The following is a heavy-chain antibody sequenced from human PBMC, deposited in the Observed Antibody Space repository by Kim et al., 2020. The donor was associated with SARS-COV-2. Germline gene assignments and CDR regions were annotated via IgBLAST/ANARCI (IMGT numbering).Heavy chain of an antibody. Sequence: THYAQTCQGRITLTRDTSISPAYMGLSRLRSDDTAVYYCARDAGPTAFDIWGQGTMVTVSS. D-gene: IGHD6-13*01. J-gene: IGHJ3*02. V-gene: IGHV1-2*02. CDR2: T. CDR3: ARDAGPTAFDI.